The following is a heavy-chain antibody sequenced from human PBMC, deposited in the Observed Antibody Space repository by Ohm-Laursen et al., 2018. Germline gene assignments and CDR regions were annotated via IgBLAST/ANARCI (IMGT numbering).Heavy chain of an antibody. CDR3: ARVTYYHDSSGYETYYFDY. J-gene: IGHJ4*02. Sequence: TQTLTLTGTFPGFSFTTGGMRVSWIRQPPGKALEWLARIHWDDDKFYSTSLKTRLTISKDTSKYQVVLKMTNMDPVDTATYYCARVTYYHDSSGYETYYFDYWGQGTLVTVPS. D-gene: IGHD3-22*01. CDR2: IHWDDDK. V-gene: IGHV2-70*04. CDR1: GFSFTTGGMR.